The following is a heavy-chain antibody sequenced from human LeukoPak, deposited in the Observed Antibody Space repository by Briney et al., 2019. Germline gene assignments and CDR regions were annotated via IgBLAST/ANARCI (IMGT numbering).Heavy chain of an antibody. Sequence: PSETPSLTCTVSGGSISSGGYYWSWIRQPPGKGLEWIGYIYHSGSTYYNPSLKSRVTISVDRSKNQFSLKLSSVTAADTAVYYCASALRIYFDYWGQGTLVTVSS. CDR2: IYHSGST. J-gene: IGHJ4*02. V-gene: IGHV4-30-2*01. CDR1: GGSISSGGYY. CDR3: ASALRIYFDY.